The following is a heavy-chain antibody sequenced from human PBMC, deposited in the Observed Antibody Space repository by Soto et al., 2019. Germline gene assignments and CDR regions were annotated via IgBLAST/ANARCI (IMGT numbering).Heavy chain of an antibody. Sequence: SETLSLTCTVSGGSISSYYWSWIRQPPGKGLEWIGYIYYSGSTNYNPYLKSRVTITVDTSENQFSLKLNSMTAADTAVYYCARHNYGSGSTYFDYWGQGTLVTVSS. CDR1: GGSISSYY. D-gene: IGHD3-10*01. CDR2: IYYSGST. J-gene: IGHJ4*02. CDR3: ARHNYGSGSTYFDY. V-gene: IGHV4-59*08.